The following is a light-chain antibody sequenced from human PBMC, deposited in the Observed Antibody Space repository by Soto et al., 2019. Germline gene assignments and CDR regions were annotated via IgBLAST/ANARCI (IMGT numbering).Light chain of an antibody. V-gene: IGKV4-1*01. CDR3: HKYYSTPYT. CDR2: WAS. CDR1: QSVLYSSNNKNY. Sequence: DIVMTQSPDSLAVSLGERATINCKSSQSVLYSSNNKNYLAWYQQKPGQPPKLLIYWASTRESGVPDRFSGSGSGKDFTLTISSLHAEDVAVSYCHKYYSTPYTFGQVTKLEIK. J-gene: IGKJ2*01.